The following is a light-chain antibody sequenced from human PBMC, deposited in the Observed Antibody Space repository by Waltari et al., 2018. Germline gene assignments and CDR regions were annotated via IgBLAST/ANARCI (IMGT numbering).Light chain of an antibody. CDR1: QTVSGRY. J-gene: IGKJ2*01. V-gene: IGKV3-20*01. CDR3: QQYGNSPFT. CDR2: DAS. Sequence: EIVLTQSPGTLSLSPGERATLSCRASQTVSGRYLAWYQQKPGQAPRLLIYDASTRATGIPERFTGSGSETDFSLTISRVGPEDFAVYYCQQYGNSPFTFGQGTRLDIK.